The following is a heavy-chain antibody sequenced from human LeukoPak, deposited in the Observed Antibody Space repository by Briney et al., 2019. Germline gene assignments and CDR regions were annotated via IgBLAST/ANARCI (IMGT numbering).Heavy chain of an antibody. CDR1: GFIFSDYG. V-gene: IGHV3-33*01. J-gene: IGHJ4*02. CDR2: TRFDGSIK. D-gene: IGHD1-1*01. Sequence: GGSLRLSCAVSGFIFSDYGFRWVRQAPGKGLEWVAVTRFDGSIKQYADSVKGRFTISRADSKNTLYVKMNFLKPEDTAVYYCARWGGTRQYYFDYWGQGTLVTVSS. CDR3: ARWGGTRQYYFDY.